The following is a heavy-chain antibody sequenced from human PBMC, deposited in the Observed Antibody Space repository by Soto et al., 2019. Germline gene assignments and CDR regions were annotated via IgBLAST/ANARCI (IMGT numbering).Heavy chain of an antibody. CDR3: ARVRCFNGLCHTADYGMDV. CDR1: GGTFSNYA. Sequence: QLQLVQSGAEVKKPGSSVKVSCKASGGTFSNYAISWVRQAPGQGLEWVGGIIPISGTTNYAQKFQGRVAITADESTDTVYMELSRLRSEDTAVYFCARVRCFNGLCHTADYGMDVWGQGTTVTVSS. D-gene: IGHD2-8*01. CDR2: IIPISGTT. J-gene: IGHJ6*02. V-gene: IGHV1-69*01.